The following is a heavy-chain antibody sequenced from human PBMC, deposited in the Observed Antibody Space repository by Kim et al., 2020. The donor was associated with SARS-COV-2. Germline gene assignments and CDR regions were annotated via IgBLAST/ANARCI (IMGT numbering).Heavy chain of an antibody. CDR3: ATEGYTYGYHGMDV. V-gene: IGHV3-15*01. J-gene: IGHJ6*02. D-gene: IGHD5-18*01. Sequence: EYAAPVKGRLTISRDDSKDTLCLQMNSLKIEDTAVYYCATEGYTYGYHGMDVWGQGSTVTVSS.